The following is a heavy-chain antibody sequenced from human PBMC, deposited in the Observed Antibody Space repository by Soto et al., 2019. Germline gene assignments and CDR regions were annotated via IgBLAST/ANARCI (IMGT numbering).Heavy chain of an antibody. V-gene: IGHV4-30-4*01. D-gene: IGHD1-20*01. Sequence: SETLSLTCTASGGSISSGDYYWSWIRQPPGKGLEWIGYIYYSGSTYYNPSLKSRVTISVDTSKNQFSLKLSSVTAADTAVYYCARLYNWNDDGDYYYYGMDVWGQGTTVTVSS. CDR1: GGSISSGDYY. CDR3: ARLYNWNDDGDYYYYGMDV. J-gene: IGHJ6*02. CDR2: IYYSGST.